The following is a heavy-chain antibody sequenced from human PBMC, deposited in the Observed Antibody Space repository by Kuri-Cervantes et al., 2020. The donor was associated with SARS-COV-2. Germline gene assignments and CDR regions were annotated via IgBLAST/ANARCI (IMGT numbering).Heavy chain of an antibody. D-gene: IGHD3-10*01. J-gene: IGHJ5*02. CDR2: IYYSGST. Sequence: GSLRLSCTVSGGSISSSSYYWGWIRQPPGKGLEWIGSIYYSGSTYYNPSLKSRVTISVDTSKNQFSLKLSSVTAADTAVYYCARETYAGYYGSGSYYNSHWFDPWGQGTLVTVSS. CDR3: ARETYAGYYGSGSYYNSHWFDP. V-gene: IGHV4-39*02. CDR1: GGSISSSSYY.